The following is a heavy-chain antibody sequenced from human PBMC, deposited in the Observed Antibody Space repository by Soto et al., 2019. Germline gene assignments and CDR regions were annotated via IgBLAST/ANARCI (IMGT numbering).Heavy chain of an antibody. D-gene: IGHD6-19*01. Sequence: QVLLQESGPGLVQPSGTLSLSCAVSGVSISSNYYWGWVRQPPGKGLEWLGDISHIGSVNYSPSLMSRVTISMDRSENQFSLKLNSVTAADPPVYYCVRSFGWYTIDYWGQGPLVIVSS. V-gene: IGHV4-4*02. CDR3: VRSFGWYTIDY. CDR1: GVSISSNYY. J-gene: IGHJ4*02. CDR2: ISHIGSV.